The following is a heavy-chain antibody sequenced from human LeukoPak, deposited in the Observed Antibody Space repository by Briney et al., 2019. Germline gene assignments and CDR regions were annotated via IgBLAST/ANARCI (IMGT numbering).Heavy chain of an antibody. CDR2: ISSSSSYI. J-gene: IGHJ3*02. V-gene: IGHV3-21*01. D-gene: IGHD3-9*01. Sequence: GGSLRLSCAASGFTFSSYSMNWVRQAPGKGLEWVSSISSSSSYIHYADSVKGRFTISRDNAKNSLNLQMNSLRAEDTAVYYCARAVVFRYFDREAAFDIWGQGTMVTVSS. CDR3: ARAVVFRYFDREAAFDI. CDR1: GFTFSSYS.